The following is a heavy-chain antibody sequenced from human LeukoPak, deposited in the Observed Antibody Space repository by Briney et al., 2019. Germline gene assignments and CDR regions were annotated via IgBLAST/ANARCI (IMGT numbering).Heavy chain of an antibody. V-gene: IGHV3-23*01. J-gene: IGHJ1*01. D-gene: IGHD2-15*01. CDR3: AQQVGYCSSGSCYFTY. CDR2: ISGSGGST. CDR1: GFTFSSSA. Sequence: GGSLRLSCAASGFTFSSSAMSWVRQAPGKGLEWVSAISGSGGSTYYADSVKGRFTISRDNSKNTLYLQMNSLRAEDTAVYYCAQQVGYCSSGSCYFTYWGQGTLVTVSS.